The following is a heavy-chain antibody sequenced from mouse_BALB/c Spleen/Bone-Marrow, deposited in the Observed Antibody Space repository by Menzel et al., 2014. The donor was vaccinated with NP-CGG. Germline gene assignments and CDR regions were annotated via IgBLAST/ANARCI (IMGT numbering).Heavy chain of an antibody. CDR1: GFDFSGYW. V-gene: IGHV4-1*02. D-gene: IGHD1-1*01. CDR2: INPDRRTI. CDR3: ARLNYYGNLFV. J-gene: IGHJ1*01. Sequence: EVQLQQSGGGLVQPGGSLKLSCAASGFDFSGYWMSWVRQAPGKGLEWIGEINPDRRTINYTPSLKDKFIISRDNAKNTLYLQMSKVRSEDTALYYCARLNYYGNLFVWGAWTTVTVSS.